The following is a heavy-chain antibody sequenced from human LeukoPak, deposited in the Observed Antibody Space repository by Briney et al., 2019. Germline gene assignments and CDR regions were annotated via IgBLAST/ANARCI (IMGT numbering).Heavy chain of an antibody. J-gene: IGHJ5*02. D-gene: IGHD6-19*01. Sequence: SETLSLTCKVSGDSISSGSYYWGWIRQPPGKGLEWIGSFHYSGSTFYNPSLKSRVTISVDTSKNQFSLKLSSVTAADTAVYYCARGYSSGFHLPNWFDPWGQGTLVTVSS. CDR2: FHYSGST. CDR1: GDSISSGSYY. V-gene: IGHV4-39*07. CDR3: ARGYSSGFHLPNWFDP.